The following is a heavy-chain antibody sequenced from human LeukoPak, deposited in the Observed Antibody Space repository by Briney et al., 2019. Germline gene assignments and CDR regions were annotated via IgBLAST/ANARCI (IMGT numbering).Heavy chain of an antibody. CDR1: GFTFSSYA. V-gene: IGHV3-23*01. Sequence: PGGSLRLSCAASGFTFSSYAMSWVRQAPGKGLEWVSAISGRGGSTCYADSVKGRFTISRDNSKNTLYLQMNSLRAEDTAVYYCARTAIAARPFEGYWGQGTLVTVSS. J-gene: IGHJ4*02. CDR2: ISGRGGST. CDR3: ARTAIAARPFEGY. D-gene: IGHD6-6*01.